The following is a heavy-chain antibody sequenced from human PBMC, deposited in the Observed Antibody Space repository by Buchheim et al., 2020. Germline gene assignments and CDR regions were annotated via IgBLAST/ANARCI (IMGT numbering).Heavy chain of an antibody. CDR1: GFSFTTYW. V-gene: IGHV3-7*01. Sequence: EVQLVESGGGLVQPGGSLRLSCAASGFSFTTYWMSWLRQTPGKGLEWVAIIKQDGSETYYVDSVKGRFTISRDNAKNSVYLQMNSLRDEDTAVYYCARRTSYSEWSLDYWGQGTL. D-gene: IGHD1-26*01. CDR2: IKQDGSET. J-gene: IGHJ4*02. CDR3: ARRTSYSEWSLDY.